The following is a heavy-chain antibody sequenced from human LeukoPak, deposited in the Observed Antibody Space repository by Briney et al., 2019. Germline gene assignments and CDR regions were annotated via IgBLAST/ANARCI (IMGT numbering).Heavy chain of an antibody. V-gene: IGHV3-7*01. Sequence: GGSLRLSCAASGFTFNTFWMTWVRQAPGKGLEWVANINHNGTGKYYMDSVGGRFTISRDNAKNSLSLEMKSLRLDDTAVYYCARDGGDLWPLDEWGRGTLVTVSS. CDR1: GFTFNTFW. CDR2: INHNGTGK. D-gene: IGHD3-16*01. J-gene: IGHJ4*02. CDR3: ARDGGDLWPLDE.